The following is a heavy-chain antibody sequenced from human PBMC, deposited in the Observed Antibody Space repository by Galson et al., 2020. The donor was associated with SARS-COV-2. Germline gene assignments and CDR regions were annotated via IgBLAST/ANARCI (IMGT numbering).Heavy chain of an antibody. Sequence: GESLKISCTASGFTFSSYSMNWVRQAPGKGLEWVSYISSSSSTIYYADSVKGRFTISRDNAKNSLYLQMNSLRAEDTAVYYCAREEGLGWGDAFDIWGQGTMVTVSS. D-gene: IGHD6-19*01. J-gene: IGHJ3*02. CDR2: ISSSSSTI. CDR1: GFTFSSYS. V-gene: IGHV3-48*04. CDR3: AREEGLGWGDAFDI.